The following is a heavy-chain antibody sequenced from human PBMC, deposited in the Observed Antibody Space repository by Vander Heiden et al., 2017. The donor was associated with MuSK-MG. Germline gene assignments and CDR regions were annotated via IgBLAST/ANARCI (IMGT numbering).Heavy chain of an antibody. CDR1: GFTFSSYA. Sequence: EVQLFESGGGLVQPGGSLRLSCAASGFTFSSYALSWVRQAPGKGLEWVSAISGSGGSTYYADSVKGRFTISRDNSKNTLYLQMNSLRAEDTAVYYCAKDPYYDILTGAVGAFDIWGQGTMVTVSS. V-gene: IGHV3-23*01. J-gene: IGHJ3*02. CDR2: ISGSGGST. CDR3: AKDPYYDILTGAVGAFDI. D-gene: IGHD3-9*01.